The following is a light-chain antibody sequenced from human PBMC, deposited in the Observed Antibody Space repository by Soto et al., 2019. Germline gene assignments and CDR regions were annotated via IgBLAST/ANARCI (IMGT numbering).Light chain of an antibody. CDR2: GAS. J-gene: IGKJ4*01. Sequence: ETVMTQSPATLSVSPGGRATLSCRASQSISDTLAWYQQKPGQAPRLLIHGASTRATGFPARFSGSGSGTDFTLTISSLQSEDFAVYYCQQFDNVPLTFGGGTKVEIK. V-gene: IGKV3-15*01. CDR1: QSISDT. CDR3: QQFDNVPLT.